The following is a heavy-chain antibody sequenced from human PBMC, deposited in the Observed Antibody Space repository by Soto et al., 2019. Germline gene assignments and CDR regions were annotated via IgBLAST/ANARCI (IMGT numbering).Heavy chain of an antibody. V-gene: IGHV3-30*18. CDR3: AKDTAYYDSSGSPDAFDI. CDR2: ISYDGSNK. D-gene: IGHD3-22*01. J-gene: IGHJ3*02. CDR1: GFTFSSYG. Sequence: PGGSLRLSCAASGFTFSSYGMHCVRQAPGKGLEWVAVISYDGSNKYYADSVKGRFTISRDNSKNTLYLQMNSLRAEDTAVYYCAKDTAYYDSSGSPDAFDIWGQGTMVTVSS.